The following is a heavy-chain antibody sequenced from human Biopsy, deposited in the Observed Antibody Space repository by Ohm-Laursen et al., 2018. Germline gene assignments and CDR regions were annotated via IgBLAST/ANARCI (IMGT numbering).Heavy chain of an antibody. CDR3: ARAVGIAAAPIDY. CDR2: INSSGSTK. V-gene: IGHV3-11*01. D-gene: IGHD2-15*01. CDR1: GFPVSDYC. J-gene: IGHJ4*02. Sequence: GSLRLSCAASGFPVSDYCMSWIRQAPGRGLEWVSDINSSGSTKYHAESVKGRFTISRDNAMNSVYLQMNSLRGEDTAVYYCARAVGIAAAPIDYWGQGPLVTVSS.